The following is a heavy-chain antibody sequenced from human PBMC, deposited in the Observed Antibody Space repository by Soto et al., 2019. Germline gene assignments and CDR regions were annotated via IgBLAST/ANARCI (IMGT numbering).Heavy chain of an antibody. Sequence: QITLNESGPTVVKPAETLTLTCTFSGFSLTTSGVGVGWIRQSPGKAPEWLALIYWDDDKRYSASLKSRLTTTKDPSKNQVVLTMASVDPADTATYYCAHRILRTVFGLVTPTAIYFDFWGQGTPVVVSS. CDR1: GFSLTTSGVG. J-gene: IGHJ4*02. CDR2: IYWDDDK. V-gene: IGHV2-5*02. D-gene: IGHD3-3*01. CDR3: AHRILRTVFGLVTPTAIYFDF.